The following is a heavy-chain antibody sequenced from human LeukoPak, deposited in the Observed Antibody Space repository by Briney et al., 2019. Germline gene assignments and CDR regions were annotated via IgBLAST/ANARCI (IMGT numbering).Heavy chain of an antibody. J-gene: IGHJ4*02. D-gene: IGHD3-22*01. CDR3: ARDAYDSSGYSFDY. Sequence: PSETLSLTCTVSGGSISSSSYYWGWIRQPPGKGLEWIGYIYYSGSTNYNPSLKSRVTISVDTSKNQFSLKLSSVTAADTAVYYCARDAYDSSGYSFDYWGQGTLVTVSS. CDR2: IYYSGST. V-gene: IGHV4-61*01. CDR1: GGSISSSSYY.